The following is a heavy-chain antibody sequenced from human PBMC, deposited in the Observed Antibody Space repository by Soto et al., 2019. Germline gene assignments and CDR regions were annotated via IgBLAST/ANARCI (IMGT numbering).Heavy chain of an antibody. CDR1: GYTFTNSG. J-gene: IGHJ6*02. Sequence: GASVKVSCKASGYTFTNSGISWVRQAPGQGLEWMGWISTDNGNTNYAQHLQGRVSMTTDTSTSTAYMDLNSLRAEDTAVYYCARFYYDSSGYLPSPYYYYYGMDVWGQGTTVTVSS. V-gene: IGHV1-18*01. D-gene: IGHD3-22*01. CDR2: ISTDNGNT. CDR3: ARFYYDSSGYLPSPYYYYYGMDV.